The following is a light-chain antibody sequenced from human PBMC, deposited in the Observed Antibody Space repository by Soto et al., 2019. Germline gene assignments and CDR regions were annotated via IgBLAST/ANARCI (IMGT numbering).Light chain of an antibody. CDR3: QQYSSYPET. CDR1: QSISSW. J-gene: IGKJ1*01. V-gene: IGKV1-5*03. Sequence: DIQMTQSPSSLSAPVGDRVTITCRASQSISSWLAWYQQKPGKAPNLLIYEASRLESAAPSRFSGSASGTEFTLTINSLQPDDFATYFCQQYSSYPETFGQGTKV. CDR2: EAS.